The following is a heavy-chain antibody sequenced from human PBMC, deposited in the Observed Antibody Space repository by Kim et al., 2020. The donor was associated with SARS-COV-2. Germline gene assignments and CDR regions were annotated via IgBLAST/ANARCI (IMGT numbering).Heavy chain of an antibody. D-gene: IGHD4-17*01. Sequence: SVKVSCKASGGTFSSYTISWVRQAPGQGLEWMGRIIPILGIANYAQKFQGRVTITADKSTSTAYMELSSLRSEDTAVYYCARRFYGDYGYYYGMDVWGQGTTVTVSS. CDR2: IIPILGIA. CDR3: ARRFYGDYGYYYGMDV. V-gene: IGHV1-69*02. J-gene: IGHJ6*02. CDR1: GGTFSSYT.